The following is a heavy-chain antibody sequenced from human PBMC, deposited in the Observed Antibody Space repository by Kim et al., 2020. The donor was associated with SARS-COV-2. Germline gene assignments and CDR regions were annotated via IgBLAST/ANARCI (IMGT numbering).Heavy chain of an antibody. Sequence: SETLSLTCTVSGGSISSSSYYWGWIRQPPGKGLEWIGSIYYSGSTYYNPSLKSRVTISVDTSKNQFSLKLSSVTAADTAVYYCARHAGGRVCSSTSCQPLPYNWFDPWGQGTLVTVSS. CDR1: GGSISSSSYY. CDR2: IYYSGST. V-gene: IGHV4-39*01. CDR3: ARHAGGRVCSSTSCQPLPYNWFDP. J-gene: IGHJ5*02. D-gene: IGHD2-2*01.